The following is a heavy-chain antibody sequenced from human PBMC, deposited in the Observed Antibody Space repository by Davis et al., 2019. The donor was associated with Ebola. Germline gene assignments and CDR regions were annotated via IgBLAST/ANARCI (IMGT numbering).Heavy chain of an antibody. CDR2: IYPGDSDT. CDR1: GYSFSFYW. V-gene: IGHV5-51*01. D-gene: IGHD3-10*01. CDR3: ARQDGSAIYYFDY. Sequence: GESLKISCKGSGYSFSFYWIAWVRQMPGKGLEWMGIIYPGDSDTRYSPSFQGQVTISADKSINTAYLQWSSLKASDTAIYYCARQDGSAIYYFDYWGQGTLVTVSS. J-gene: IGHJ4*02.